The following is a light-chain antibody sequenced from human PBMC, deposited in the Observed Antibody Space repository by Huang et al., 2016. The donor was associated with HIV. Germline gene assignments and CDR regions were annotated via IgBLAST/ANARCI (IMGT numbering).Light chain of an antibody. CDR1: RSVSTN. J-gene: IGKJ4*01. V-gene: IGKV3-15*01. Sequence: IVMTQSPATLSVSPGQRVTLSCRANRSVSTNLACYQQRHGQAPRRLIYGSSTRAPGIPARVSGSGSGTDFSLTISSLQSEDFALYYCHQYNNWLLSFGGGTRV. CDR3: HQYNNWLLS. CDR2: GSS.